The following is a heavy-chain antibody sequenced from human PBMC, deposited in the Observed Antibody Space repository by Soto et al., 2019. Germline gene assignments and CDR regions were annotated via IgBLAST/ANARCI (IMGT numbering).Heavy chain of an antibody. D-gene: IGHD3-3*01. J-gene: IGHJ4*02. V-gene: IGHV3-30*03. Sequence: QVQLVESGGGVVQPGRSLRLSCAASGFTFSSYGMHWVRQAPGKGLEWVAVISYDGSNKYYADSVKGRFTISRDNSKNALDLQMTSLGAEDTAVYYCARGDSSDDCLSGPSSAYYFDYWGQGTLVTVSS. CDR2: ISYDGSNK. CDR1: GFTFSSYG. CDR3: ARGDSSDDCLSGPSSAYYFDY.